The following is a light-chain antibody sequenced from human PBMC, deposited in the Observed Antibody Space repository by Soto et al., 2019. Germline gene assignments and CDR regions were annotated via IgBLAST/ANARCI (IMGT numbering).Light chain of an antibody. V-gene: IGKV1-5*03. CDR3: QQYSTYPLT. J-gene: IGKJ4*01. CDR1: QSISNS. Sequence: DIPMTQSPPTRSASVGDRVTMTCRASQSISNSLAWYQQKPGTAPKLLIYRASALQSGVPSRFSGSGSGTEFTLTIDSLQPDDFATFYCQQYSTYPLTFGGGTRVDIK. CDR2: RAS.